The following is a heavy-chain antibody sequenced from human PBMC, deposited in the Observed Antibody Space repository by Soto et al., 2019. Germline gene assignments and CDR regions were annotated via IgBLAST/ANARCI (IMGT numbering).Heavy chain of an antibody. CDR1: GYTFTSYG. CDR2: ISAYNGNT. V-gene: IGHV1-18*01. D-gene: IGHD3-22*01. Sequence: VASVKVSCKASGYTFTSYGISWVLQAPGQGLEWMGWISAYNGNTNYAQKLQGRVTMTTDTSTSTAYMELRSLRSDDTAVYYCARGPSPNYDSSGYHFARVYYFDYWGQGTLVTVS. J-gene: IGHJ4*02. CDR3: ARGPSPNYDSSGYHFARVYYFDY.